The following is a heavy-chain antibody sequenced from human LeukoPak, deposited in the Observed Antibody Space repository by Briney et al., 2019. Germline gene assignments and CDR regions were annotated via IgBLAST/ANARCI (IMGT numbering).Heavy chain of an antibody. CDR1: GGSFSGYY. Sequence: SETLSLTCAVYGGSFSGYYWSWIRQPPGKGLEWIGEINHSGSTNYNPSLKSRVTISVDTSKNQFSLKLSSVTAADTAVYYCARRIDYYGSGSYYKYWGQGTLVTVSS. V-gene: IGHV4-34*01. D-gene: IGHD3-10*01. J-gene: IGHJ4*02. CDR2: INHSGST. CDR3: ARRIDYYGSGSYYKY.